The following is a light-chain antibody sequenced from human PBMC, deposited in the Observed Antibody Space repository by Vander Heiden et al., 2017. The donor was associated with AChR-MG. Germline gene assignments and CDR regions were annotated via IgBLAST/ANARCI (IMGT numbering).Light chain of an antibody. V-gene: IGLV8-61*01. Sequence: QTVVTQEPSFSVSPGGTVTLTCGLSSGSVSTSYYPSWYQQTPGQTPLTLIYNINTRSSGVPDRFSGSILGNKAALTITGAQADDESYYYCVLFMGSGGVFGPGTKVTVL. CDR2: NIN. CDR3: VLFMGSGGV. CDR1: SGSVSTSYY. J-gene: IGLJ1*01.